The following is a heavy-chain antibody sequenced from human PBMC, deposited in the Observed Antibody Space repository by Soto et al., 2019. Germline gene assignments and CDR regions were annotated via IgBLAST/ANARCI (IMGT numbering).Heavy chain of an antibody. CDR3: AKEGYSSGWYYGDAFDI. CDR1: GFTFSSYA. CDR2: ISGSGGST. J-gene: IGHJ3*02. D-gene: IGHD6-19*01. Sequence: GGSLRLSCAASGFTFSSYAMSWVRQAPGKGLEWVSAISGSGGSTYYADSVKGRFTISRDNSKNTLYLQMNSLRAEDTAVYYCAKEGYSSGWYYGDAFDIWGQGTMVTVSS. V-gene: IGHV3-23*01.